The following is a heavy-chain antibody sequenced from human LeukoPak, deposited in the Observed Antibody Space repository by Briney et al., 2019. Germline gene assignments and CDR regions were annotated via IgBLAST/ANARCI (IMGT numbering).Heavy chain of an antibody. CDR3: ARIWWDYNYYMDV. CDR2: ISVYNGNT. V-gene: IGHV1-18*01. J-gene: IGHJ6*03. CDR1: GYTSTSYG. D-gene: IGHD4/OR15-4a*01. Sequence: ASVKVSCKASGYTSTSYGISWVRQAPGQGLERMGWISVYNGNTNYAQKLQGRVTMTTDTSTSTAYMELRSLRSDDTAVYYCARIWWDYNYYMDVWGKGTTVTVSS.